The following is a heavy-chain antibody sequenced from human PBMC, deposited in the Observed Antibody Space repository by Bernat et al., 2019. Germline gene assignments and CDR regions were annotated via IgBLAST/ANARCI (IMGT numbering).Heavy chain of an antibody. Sequence: EVQLVESGGGLGQPGRSLRLSCATSGFIFDDYAMHWVRQAPGKGLEWVSGISWNSGNIGYADSVKGRFTISRDNAKNSLYLQMNSLRPEDTALYYCVKGSSAWYSPLGYWGQGTLVTVSS. CDR1: GFIFDDYA. D-gene: IGHD6-19*01. CDR3: VKGSSAWYSPLGY. V-gene: IGHV3-9*01. CDR2: ISWNSGNI. J-gene: IGHJ4*02.